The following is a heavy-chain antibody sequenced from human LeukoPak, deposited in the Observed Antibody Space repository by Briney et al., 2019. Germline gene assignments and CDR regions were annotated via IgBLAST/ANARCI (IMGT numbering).Heavy chain of an antibody. Sequence: PSETLSLTCTVSGGSISSYYWSWIRQPPGKGLEWIGYIYYSGSTNYNPSLKSRVTISVDTSKNQFSLKLSSVTAADTAVYYCARRGYCSGGSCFWYAFDIWGQGTMVTVSS. CDR2: IYYSGST. CDR1: GGSISSYY. J-gene: IGHJ3*02. CDR3: ARRGYCSGGSCFWYAFDI. D-gene: IGHD2-15*01. V-gene: IGHV4-59*08.